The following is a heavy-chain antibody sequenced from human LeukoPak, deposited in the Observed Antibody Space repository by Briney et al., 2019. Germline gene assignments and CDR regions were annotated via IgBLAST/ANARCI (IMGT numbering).Heavy chain of an antibody. Sequence: ASVKVSCKASGYTFTGYYMHWVRQAPGQGLEWMGRINPNSGGTNSAQKFQGRVTITRDTSITTAYTELSSLRFDDTAVYYCARAYGSGSYFAFDIWGQGTMVTVSS. CDR2: INPNSGGT. D-gene: IGHD3-10*01. V-gene: IGHV1-2*06. CDR1: GYTFTGYY. J-gene: IGHJ3*02. CDR3: ARAYGSGSYFAFDI.